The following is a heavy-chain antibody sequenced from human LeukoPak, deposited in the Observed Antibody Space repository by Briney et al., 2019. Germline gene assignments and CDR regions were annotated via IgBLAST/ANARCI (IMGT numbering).Heavy chain of an antibody. Sequence: PGGSLRLSCAASGFTFSSYGMSWVRQAPGKGLECVATIKQGGSQKEYVDSVKGRFTISRDNAQNSLYLQMNSLRAEDTAVYYCARDPTVTNFHDAFDIWGQGTMVTVSS. D-gene: IGHD4-17*01. J-gene: IGHJ3*02. CDR3: ARDPTVTNFHDAFDI. V-gene: IGHV3-7*05. CDR1: GFTFSSYG. CDR2: IKQGGSQK.